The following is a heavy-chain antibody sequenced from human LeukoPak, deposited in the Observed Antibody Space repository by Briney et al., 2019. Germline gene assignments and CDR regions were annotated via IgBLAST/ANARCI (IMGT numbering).Heavy chain of an antibody. Sequence: SGTLCLTCALSGISIIRVYYWGWIRQPPGKGLEGIGSLYHSGTTYYNPSLKSRVTISIDTSKNTLSLTVSYVTAADSAVYYCAPSPDTMTPVRFDPWGQGTLVTVSS. V-gene: IGHV4-38-2*01. J-gene: IGHJ5*02. CDR3: APSPDTMTPVRFDP. CDR1: GISIIRVYY. CDR2: LYHSGTT. D-gene: IGHD3-3*01.